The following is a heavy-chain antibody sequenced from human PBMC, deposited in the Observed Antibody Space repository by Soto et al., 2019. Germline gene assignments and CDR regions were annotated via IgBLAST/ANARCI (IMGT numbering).Heavy chain of an antibody. J-gene: IGHJ3*02. CDR2: ISVSGFST. CDR3: ATITFGRPFDT. D-gene: IGHD3-16*01. V-gene: IGHV3-23*01. Sequence: PGGSLRLSCAASGFTFNTYAMSWVRQAPGKGLEWVAAISVSGFSTYYADSVKGRFSISSDSSKNTLFLQMNSLRADDTAVYFCATITFGRPFDTWGQGTMVTVSS. CDR1: GFTFNTYA.